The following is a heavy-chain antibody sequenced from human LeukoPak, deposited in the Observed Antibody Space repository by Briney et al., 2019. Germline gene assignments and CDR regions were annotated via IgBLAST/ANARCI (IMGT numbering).Heavy chain of an antibody. J-gene: IGHJ6*02. CDR1: GFTFSSHL. D-gene: IGHD3-16*01. CDR3: ARGGGLDV. CDR2: ISSDGTYT. V-gene: IGHV3-74*01. Sequence: GGSLRLSCAASGFTFSSHLMHWVRQAPGKGLVWVSRISSDGTYTNYADSVRGRFTISRDNAKNTLYLQMNSLRAEDTAVYFCARGGGLDVWGQGATVTVSS.